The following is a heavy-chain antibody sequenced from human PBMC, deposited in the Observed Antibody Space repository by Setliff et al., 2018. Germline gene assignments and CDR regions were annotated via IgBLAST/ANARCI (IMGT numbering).Heavy chain of an antibody. V-gene: IGHV1-2*02. CDR2: INVNSGDT. CDR3: ARGRIHDSSDYIGNWFDP. J-gene: IGHJ5*02. D-gene: IGHD3-22*01. CDR1: GYTFTGYY. Sequence: ASVKVSCKASGYTFTGYYIHWVRQAPGEGLEWMGCINVNSGDTNYAQKFQGRVIVTRGTPSSTAYMELRSLRPDDTAVYFCARGRIHDSSDYIGNWFDPWGQGTLVTVSS.